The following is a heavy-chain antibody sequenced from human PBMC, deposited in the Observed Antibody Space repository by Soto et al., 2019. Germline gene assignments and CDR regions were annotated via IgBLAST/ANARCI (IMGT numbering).Heavy chain of an antibody. CDR3: AREGWNGINWFDP. V-gene: IGHV4-38-2*02. CDR2: IYHSGST. CDR1: DYAISNGYY. Sequence: SETLSLTCAVSDYAISNGYYWDWIRQSPGQGLEWIASIYHSGSTNYNPSLESRVTISVDTSKNQFSLKLSSVTAADTAVYYCAREGWNGINWFDPWGQGTLVTVSS. J-gene: IGHJ5*02. D-gene: IGHD1-1*01.